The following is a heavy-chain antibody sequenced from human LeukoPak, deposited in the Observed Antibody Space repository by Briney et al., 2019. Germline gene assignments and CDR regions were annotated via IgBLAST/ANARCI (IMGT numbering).Heavy chain of an antibody. Sequence: PSETRSLTCTVSGDSISSGSYYWGWIRQPPGKGLQWIGSIYYSGSTYYNPSLKSRVTISVDTSKNQFSLKLSSVTAAHTAVYYCARRPDYYYYMDVWGKGTSVTVSS. J-gene: IGHJ6*03. CDR2: IYYSGST. CDR1: GDSISSGSYY. V-gene: IGHV4-39*01. CDR3: ARRPDYYYYMDV.